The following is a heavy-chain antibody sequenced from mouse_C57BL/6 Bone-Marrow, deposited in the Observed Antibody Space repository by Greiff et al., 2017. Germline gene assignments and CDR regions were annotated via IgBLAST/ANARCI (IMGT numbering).Heavy chain of an antibody. CDR2: ISSGRSTI. D-gene: IGHD2-9*01. J-gene: IGHJ4*01. CDR1: GFTFSDYG. CDR3: ARPSMVTTYAMDY. Sequence: EVKVEESGGGLVKPGGSLKLSCAASGFTFSDYGMHWVRQAPEQGLEWVAYISSGRSTINYANTVKGRFTIARDNAKNTLFLQMTSLRSEDTAMYYCARPSMVTTYAMDYWGQGTSGTVSS. V-gene: IGHV5-17*01.